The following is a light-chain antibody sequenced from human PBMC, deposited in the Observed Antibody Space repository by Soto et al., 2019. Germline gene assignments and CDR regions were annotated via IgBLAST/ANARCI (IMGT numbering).Light chain of an antibody. CDR1: QNILYSSNNENY. CDR2: WAS. CDR3: QQYYSSPFT. J-gene: IGKJ2*01. V-gene: IGKV4-1*01. Sequence: DIVMTQSPDSLAVSLGERATINCKSSQNILYSSNNENYLAWYQQKPGQPPKLLIYWASTRESGVPERFSGSGSGTDFTLTISSLQAEDVAVYYCQQYYSSPFTFGQGTKLEMK.